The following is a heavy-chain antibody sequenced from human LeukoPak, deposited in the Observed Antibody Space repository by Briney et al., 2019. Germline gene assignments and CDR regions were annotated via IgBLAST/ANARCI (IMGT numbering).Heavy chain of an antibody. CDR1: GYTFTGYY. D-gene: IGHD6-19*01. CDR3: VRDMDRGQWLVRPYN. V-gene: IGHV1-2*02. J-gene: IGHJ4*02. Sequence: GASVKVSCKASGYTFTGYYMHWVRQAPGQGLEWMGWINTNSGGTNYAQKFQGRVTMTRDMSISTAYMDLRRLKSDDTAVYYCVRDMDRGQWLVRPYNWGQGTLVTASS. CDR2: INTNSGGT.